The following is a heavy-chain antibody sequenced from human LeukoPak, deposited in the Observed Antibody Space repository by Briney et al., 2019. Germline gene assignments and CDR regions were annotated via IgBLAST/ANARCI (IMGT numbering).Heavy chain of an antibody. CDR3: ARYSRDGYNWEDLYFDY. D-gene: IGHD5-24*01. Sequence: GRSLRLSCAASGFTFSSYVMHWVREAPGKGLEWVAVILYDGSNKYYADSVKGRFTISRDNSKNTLYLQMNSLRAEDTAVYYCARYSRDGYNWEDLYFDYWGQGTLVTVSS. CDR2: ILYDGSNK. V-gene: IGHV3-30*03. CDR1: GFTFSSYV. J-gene: IGHJ4*02.